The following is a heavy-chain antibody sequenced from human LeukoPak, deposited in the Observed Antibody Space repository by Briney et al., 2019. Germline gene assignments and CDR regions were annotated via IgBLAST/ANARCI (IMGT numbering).Heavy chain of an antibody. V-gene: IGHV1-46*01. D-gene: IGHD5-24*01. CDR1: GYTVTSYY. Sequence: ASVKVSCKASGYTVTSYYMHWVRQAPGQGLEWMAILNPGGGSSNYAQKFQGRATLTRATSTGTVYMELSSLRSEDTAVYYCASVYKHGMDVWGQGTTVIVS. CDR3: ASVYKHGMDV. J-gene: IGHJ6*02. CDR2: LNPGGGSS.